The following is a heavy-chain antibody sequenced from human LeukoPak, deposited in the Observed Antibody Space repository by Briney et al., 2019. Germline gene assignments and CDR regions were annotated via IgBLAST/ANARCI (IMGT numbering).Heavy chain of an antibody. V-gene: IGHV4-39*01. CDR1: GGSIRSSLYY. CDR3: ARLLWFGESPLFDY. CDR2: IDYSGST. J-gene: IGHJ4*02. Sequence: SETLSLTCTVSGGSIRSSLYYWPWIRQTPGKVLECIGSIDYSGSTNYNPSMKSRATIFVDTSKNQFSLKLSSLTAADTAVYYCARLLWFGESPLFDYWGQGTLVTVSS. D-gene: IGHD3-10*01.